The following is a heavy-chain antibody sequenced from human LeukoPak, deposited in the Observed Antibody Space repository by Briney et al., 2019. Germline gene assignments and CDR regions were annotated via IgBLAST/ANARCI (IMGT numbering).Heavy chain of an antibody. J-gene: IGHJ4*02. CDR1: GYTFTGYY. D-gene: IGHD2-21*02. V-gene: IGHV1-69*04. CDR3: ARGYGGDSPGY. CDR2: IIPILGIA. Sequence: SVKVSCKASGYTFTGYYMHWVRQAPGQGLEWMGRIIPILGIANYAQKFQGRVTITADKSTSTACMELSSLRSGDTAVYYCARGYGGDSPGYWGQGTLVTVSS.